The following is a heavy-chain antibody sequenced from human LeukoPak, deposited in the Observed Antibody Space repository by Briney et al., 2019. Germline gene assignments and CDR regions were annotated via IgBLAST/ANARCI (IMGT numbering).Heavy chain of an antibody. Sequence: GGSLRLSCAASGFTFSIYYMSWIRQAPGKGLEWVSYISSSGHTVYYGDSVKGRFTISRDNAKNSLYLQMNSLRVEDTAVYYCARDLWFEQWVGRGTWFDAWGQGTLVIVSS. CDR3: ARDLWFEQWVGRGTWFDA. D-gene: IGHD6-19*01. J-gene: IGHJ5*02. CDR2: ISSSGHTV. CDR1: GFTFSIYY. V-gene: IGHV3-11*01.